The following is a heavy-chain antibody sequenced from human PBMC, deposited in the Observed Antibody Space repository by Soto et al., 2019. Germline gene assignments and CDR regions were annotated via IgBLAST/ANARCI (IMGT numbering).Heavy chain of an antibody. D-gene: IGHD6-13*01. CDR1: GLTFSSYA. CDR3: AKYLAAAAIEYFQH. J-gene: IGHJ1*01. Sequence: EVQLLESGGGLVQPGGSLSLSCAASGLTFSSYALSWFRRAPGRGLEWVSAISGSVGSTYYADSVKGRFTISRDNSKNTLYLQMNSLRAEDTAVYYCAKYLAAAAIEYFQHWGQGTLVTVSS. CDR2: ISGSVGST. V-gene: IGHV3-23*01.